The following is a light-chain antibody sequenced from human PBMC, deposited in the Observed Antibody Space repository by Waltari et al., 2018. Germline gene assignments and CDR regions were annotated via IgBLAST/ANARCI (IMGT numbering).Light chain of an antibody. Sequence: EIVLTQSPGTLSLSPGERATLSCRASQSVSSIYVSWYQQKPGQTPRLLIYGASNRATGIPDKFSGSGSGTDFTLTISRLEPEDFAVYYCQQYGASPRTFGQGTKVEIK. CDR1: QSVSSIY. J-gene: IGKJ1*01. CDR3: QQYGASPRT. V-gene: IGKV3-20*01. CDR2: GAS.